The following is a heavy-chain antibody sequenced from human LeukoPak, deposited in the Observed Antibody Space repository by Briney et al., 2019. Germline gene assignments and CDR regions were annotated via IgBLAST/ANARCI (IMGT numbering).Heavy chain of an antibody. J-gene: IGHJ6*02. Sequence: SETLSLTCAVYGGSFSGYYWSWIRQPPGKVLEWIGEINHSGSTDYNPSLKSRVTISVDTSKNQFSLKLSSVTAADTAVYYCARLTLPNYYYYYYGMDVWGQGTTVTVSS. CDR2: INHSGST. V-gene: IGHV4-34*01. D-gene: IGHD1-26*01. CDR1: GGSFSGYY. CDR3: ARLTLPNYYYYYYGMDV.